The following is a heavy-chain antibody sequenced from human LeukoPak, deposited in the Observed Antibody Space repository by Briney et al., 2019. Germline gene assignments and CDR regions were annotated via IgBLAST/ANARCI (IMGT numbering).Heavy chain of an antibody. CDR1: GGSISSYY. V-gene: IGHV4-59*01. CDR3: ARDDGYNVDY. Sequence: SETLSLTCTVSGGSISSYYWSWIRQPPGKGLEWIGYIYYSGSTNYNPSLKSRVTISVDTSKNQFSLKLSSVTAADTAVYYCARDDGYNVDYWGQGTLVTVSS. CDR2: IYYSGST. D-gene: IGHD5-24*01. J-gene: IGHJ4*02.